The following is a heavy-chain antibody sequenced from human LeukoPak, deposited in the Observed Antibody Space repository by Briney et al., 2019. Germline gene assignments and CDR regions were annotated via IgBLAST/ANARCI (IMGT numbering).Heavy chain of an antibody. Sequence: SETLSLTCTVSRGSISGSIRSYYWSWLRQPPGKGLEWIGYIYTSGSTNYNPSLKSRVTISVDTSKNQFSLKLSSVTAADTAVYYSARQRQQLVLLNGYMDVWGKGTTVTVSS. CDR2: IYTSGST. J-gene: IGHJ6*03. CDR1: RGSISGSIRSYY. D-gene: IGHD6-13*01. V-gene: IGHV4-4*09. CDR3: ARQRQQLVLLNGYMDV.